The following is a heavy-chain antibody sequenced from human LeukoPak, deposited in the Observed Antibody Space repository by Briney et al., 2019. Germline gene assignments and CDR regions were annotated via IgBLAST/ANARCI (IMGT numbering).Heavy chain of an antibody. CDR2: ISSSSSYI. CDR3: AKGGAMADKYYQE. J-gene: IGHJ1*01. Sequence: PGGSLRLSCAASGFTFSSYSMNWVRQAPGKGLEWVSSISSSSSYIYYADSVKGRFTISRDNSKNMLYLQMNSLRAEDTAVYYCAKGGAMADKYYQEWGQGTLVTVSS. CDR1: GFTFSSYS. D-gene: IGHD6-19*01. V-gene: IGHV3-21*04.